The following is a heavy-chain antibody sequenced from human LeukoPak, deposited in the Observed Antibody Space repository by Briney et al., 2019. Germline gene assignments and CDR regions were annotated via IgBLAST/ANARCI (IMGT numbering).Heavy chain of an antibody. D-gene: IGHD6-6*01. CDR1: GFTFSSYA. V-gene: IGHV3-30-3*01. CDR3: ARVIHSSSPLFDY. J-gene: IGHJ4*02. CDR2: ISYDGSNK. Sequence: QPGRSLRLSCAASGFTFSSYAMHWVRQAPGKGLEWVAVISYDGSNKYYADSVKGRFTISRDNSKNTLYLQMNSLRAEDTAVYYCARVIHSSSPLFDYWGQGTLVTVSS.